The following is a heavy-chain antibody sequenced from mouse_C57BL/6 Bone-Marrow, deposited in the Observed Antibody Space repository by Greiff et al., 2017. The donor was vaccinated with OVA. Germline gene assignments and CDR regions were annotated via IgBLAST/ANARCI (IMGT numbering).Heavy chain of an antibody. Sequence: QVHVKQSGAELARPGASVKLSCKASGYTFTSYGISWVKQRTGQGLEWIGEIYPRSGNTYYNEKFKGKATLPADKSSSTAYMELRSLTSEDSAVYFCAPPSYYYGSPGYFDYWGQGTTLTVSS. CDR1: GYTFTSYG. J-gene: IGHJ2*01. D-gene: IGHD1-1*01. CDR3: APPSYYYGSPGYFDY. V-gene: IGHV1-81*01. CDR2: IYPRSGNT.